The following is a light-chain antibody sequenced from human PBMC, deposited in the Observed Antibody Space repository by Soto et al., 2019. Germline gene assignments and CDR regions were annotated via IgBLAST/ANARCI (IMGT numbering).Light chain of an antibody. CDR2: DVS. V-gene: IGLV2-14*03. Sequence: QSVLTQPASVSGSAGQSITISCSGTMRDVGAYNLVSWYQQHPGTAPKLMIYDVSNRPSGVSNRFSGSKSGNTASLTISGLQAEDEADYYCSSYTSSSTYVFGSGTKLTVL. J-gene: IGLJ1*01. CDR3: SSYTSSSTYV. CDR1: MRDVGAYNL.